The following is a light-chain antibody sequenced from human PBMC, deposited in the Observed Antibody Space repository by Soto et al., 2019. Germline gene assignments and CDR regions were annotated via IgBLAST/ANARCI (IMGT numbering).Light chain of an antibody. CDR2: GNS. Sequence: QSVLTQPPSVSGAPGQRVTISCTGSSSKIGAGYDVHWYQQLPGTAPKLLIYGNSNRPSGVPDRFSGSKSGTSASLAITGLQAEDEADYYCQSYDSSLSGSGVFGGGTQLTVL. CDR1: SSKIGAGYD. J-gene: IGLJ2*01. CDR3: QSYDSSLSGSGV. V-gene: IGLV1-40*01.